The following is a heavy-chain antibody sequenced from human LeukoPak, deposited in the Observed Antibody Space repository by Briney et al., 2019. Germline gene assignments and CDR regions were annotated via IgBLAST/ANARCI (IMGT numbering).Heavy chain of an antibody. CDR1: GFTFSSYG. CDR2: ISYDGSNK. J-gene: IGHJ4*02. CDR3: AKESQY. Sequence: GRSLRLSCAASGFTFSSYGMHWVRQAPGKGLEWVAVISYDGSNKYYADSVKGRFTISRDNSKNTVYLQMNSLRGEDTAVYYCAKESQYWGQGTLVTVSS. V-gene: IGHV3-30*18.